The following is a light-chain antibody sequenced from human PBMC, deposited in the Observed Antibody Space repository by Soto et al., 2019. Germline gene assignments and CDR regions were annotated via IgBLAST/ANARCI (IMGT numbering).Light chain of an antibody. J-gene: IGKJ4*01. V-gene: IGKV3-11*01. CDR1: QSVSSY. CDR3: QQRSNWPRGLT. CDR2: DAS. Sequence: EIVLTQSPATLSLSPGEIATLSCRASQSVSSYLAWYQQKPGQAPRLLIYDASNRATGIPTRFSGSGSGTDFTITISSLEPEDFAVYYCQQRSNWPRGLTFGGGTKVEIK.